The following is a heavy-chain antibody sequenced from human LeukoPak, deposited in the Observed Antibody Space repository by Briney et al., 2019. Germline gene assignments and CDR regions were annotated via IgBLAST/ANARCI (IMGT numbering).Heavy chain of an antibody. CDR1: GGSISSGSDY. CDR3: ARADSQYPDAFDI. CDR2: IYTSGST. V-gene: IGHV4-61*02. D-gene: IGHD3-22*01. Sequence: SETLSLTCTFSGGSISSGSDYWSWSRRPAGKVLEWIGRIYTSGSTYYSPSLKSRVTMSIATSKNQCSLKLSSVTAEDTAVYYCARADSQYPDAFDIWGKGTMVTVSS. J-gene: IGHJ3*02.